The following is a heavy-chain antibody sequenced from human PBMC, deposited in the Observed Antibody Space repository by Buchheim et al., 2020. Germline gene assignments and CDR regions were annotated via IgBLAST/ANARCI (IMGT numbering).Heavy chain of an antibody. CDR2: ISGSGATT. CDR1: GFSFSGYA. CDR3: AKGSRGYTNYYFDY. Sequence: EVQLVDSGGGLVQPGESLRLSCAASGFSFSGYAMSWVRQAPGKGLEWVSSISGSGATTFNADSVKGRFTISRGHSKNMLYLQMNSLRAEDTAVYFCAKGSRGYTNYYFDYWGQGTL. D-gene: IGHD4-11*01. J-gene: IGHJ4*02. V-gene: IGHV3-23*04.